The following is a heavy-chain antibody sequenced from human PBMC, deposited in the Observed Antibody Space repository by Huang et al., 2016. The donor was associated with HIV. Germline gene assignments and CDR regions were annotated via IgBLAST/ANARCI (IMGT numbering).Heavy chain of an antibody. J-gene: IGHJ6*03. CDR3: SRGRGATYSYYFYYMDV. V-gene: IGHV4-61*09. CDR1: GDSMDNGSYP. D-gene: IGHD3-10*01. CDR2: IYTNGKT. Sequence: QVQLQESGPGLVQPSQTLSLSCSVSGDSMDNGSYPWSWIRQAAGKGLEWLGHIYTNGKTNPSASVRGRVTISVDMSKNQISLNLSSVTAADTAMYFCSRGRGATYSYYFYYMDVWGTGTTVTVSS.